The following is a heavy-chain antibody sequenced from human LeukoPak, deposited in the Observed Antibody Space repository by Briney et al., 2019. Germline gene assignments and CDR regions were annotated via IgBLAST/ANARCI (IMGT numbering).Heavy chain of an antibody. CDR1: GYFISSGYY. V-gene: IGHV4-38-2*02. CDR3: ARENYDSSGYSDY. D-gene: IGHD3-22*01. CDR2: IYHSGST. J-gene: IGHJ4*02. Sequence: SETLSLTCAVSGYFISSGYYWGWIRQPPGKGLEWIGSIYHSGSTYYNPSLKSRVTISVDTSKNQFSLKLSSVTAADTAVYYCARENYDSSGYSDYWGQGTLVTVSS.